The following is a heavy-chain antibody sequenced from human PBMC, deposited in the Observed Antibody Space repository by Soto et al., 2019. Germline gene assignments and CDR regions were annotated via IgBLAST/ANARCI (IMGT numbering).Heavy chain of an antibody. CDR3: ASERGSSYFDY. Sequence: QVQLVESGGGVVQPGKSLRLSYDVSGFPLTDYGMHWVRQAPGKGLEWVAVIWFDEPRKYYADSVKGRFTISRDTSKNTVYLQMNSLRVEDTAVYYCASERGSSYFDYWGQGTLVTVSS. CDR1: GFPLTDYG. CDR2: IWFDEPRK. J-gene: IGHJ4*02. V-gene: IGHV3-33*01. D-gene: IGHD1-26*01.